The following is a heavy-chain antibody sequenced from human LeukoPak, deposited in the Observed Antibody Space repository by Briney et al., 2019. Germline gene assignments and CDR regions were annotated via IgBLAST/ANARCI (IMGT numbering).Heavy chain of an antibody. CDR2: ISAYNGNT. Sequence: ASVKVSCKASGYTFTSYGTSWVRQAPGQGLEWMGWISAYNGNTNYAQKLQGRVTMTTDTSTSTAYMELRSLRSDDTAVYYCARDWVVPAAIPGGLYYYYGMDVWGQGTTVTVSS. D-gene: IGHD2-2*01. CDR1: GYTFTSYG. V-gene: IGHV1-18*01. CDR3: ARDWVVPAAIPGGLYYYYGMDV. J-gene: IGHJ6*02.